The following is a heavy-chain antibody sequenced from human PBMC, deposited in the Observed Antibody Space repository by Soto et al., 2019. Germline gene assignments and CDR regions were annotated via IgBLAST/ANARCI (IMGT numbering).Heavy chain of an antibody. D-gene: IGHD6-19*01. Sequence: GGSLGLACTTSGFSFGAYGVSGFRQGPGKGLEWVGFTRGKAYGGTTEYAASVRGGFTISRDDSKGIAYLKMSSLTTEDTALYYCSRVGSGWDQLTFFDYWGQGTLVTVSS. CDR3: SRVGSGWDQLTFFDY. CDR2: TRGKAYGGTT. V-gene: IGHV3-49*03. CDR1: GFSFGAYG. J-gene: IGHJ4*02.